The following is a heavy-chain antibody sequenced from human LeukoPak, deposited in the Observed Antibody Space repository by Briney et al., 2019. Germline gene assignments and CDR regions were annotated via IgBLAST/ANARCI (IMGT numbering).Heavy chain of an antibody. Sequence: SETLSLTCTVSGGSISSYYWSWIRQPPGKGLEWIGYTYNSGSSSYSPSFKSRVTISTDAPRNQFFLRLTSVTAADTAVYYCAGYYGSGQWDNWGQGTLVTVSS. CDR2: TYNSGSS. V-gene: IGHV4-59*12. CDR3: AGYYGSGQWDN. D-gene: IGHD3-10*01. CDR1: GGSISSYY. J-gene: IGHJ4*02.